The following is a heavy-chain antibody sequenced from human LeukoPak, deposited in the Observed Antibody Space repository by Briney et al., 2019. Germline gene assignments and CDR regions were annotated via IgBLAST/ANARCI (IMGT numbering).Heavy chain of an antibody. J-gene: IGHJ3*02. CDR2: IYHSGST. Sequence: KPSGTLSLTCAVSGGSISSSNWWSWVRPPPGKGLEWIGEIYHSGSTNYNPSLRSRVTISVDTSKNQFSLKLSSVTAADTAVYFCARGPYSYDSSGAFDIWGQGTMVTVSS. CDR1: GGSISSSNW. V-gene: IGHV4-4*02. D-gene: IGHD3-22*01. CDR3: ARGPYSYDSSGAFDI.